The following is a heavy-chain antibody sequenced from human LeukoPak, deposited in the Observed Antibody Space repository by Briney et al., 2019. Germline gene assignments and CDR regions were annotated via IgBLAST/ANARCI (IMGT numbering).Heavy chain of an antibody. J-gene: IGHJ6*03. CDR1: GYTFTNYD. CDR2: MNPQRGNT. Sequence: ASVKVSCKASGYTFTNYDINWVRQATGQGLEWMGWMNPQRGNTGYAQKFQGRVTITRDTSITTAYMELSSLRSEDTAVYDCARGPNYSNYGSAYYYYMDVWGKGTTVTVSS. CDR3: ARGPNYSNYGSAYYYYMDV. V-gene: IGHV1-8*03. D-gene: IGHD4-11*01.